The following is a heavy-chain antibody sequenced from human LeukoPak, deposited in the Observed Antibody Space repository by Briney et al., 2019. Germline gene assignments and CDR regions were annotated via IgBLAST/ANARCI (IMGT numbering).Heavy chain of an antibody. J-gene: IGHJ6*03. Sequence: GGSLRLSCAASGFTFDDYGMSWVRQAPGKGLEWVSGINWNGGSTGYADSVKGRFTISRDNAKNSLYLQMNSLRAEDTALYYCASNPGGHYYYMDVWGKGTTVTVSS. CDR2: INWNGGST. CDR3: ASNPGGHYYYMDV. V-gene: IGHV3-20*04. D-gene: IGHD2-21*01. CDR1: GFTFDDYG.